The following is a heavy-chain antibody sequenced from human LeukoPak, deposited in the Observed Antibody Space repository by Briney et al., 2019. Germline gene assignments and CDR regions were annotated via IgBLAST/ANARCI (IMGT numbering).Heavy chain of an antibody. CDR1: GGTFSSYA. CDR3: ARVSIAVAANWFDP. D-gene: IGHD6-19*01. CDR2: IIPIFGTA. V-gene: IGHV1-69*06. Sequence: GASVKVSCKASGGTFSSYAISWVRQAPGQRLEWMGGIIPIFGTANYAQKFQGRVTITADKSTSTAYMELSSLRSENTAVYYRARVSIAVAANWFDPWGQGTLVTVSS. J-gene: IGHJ5*02.